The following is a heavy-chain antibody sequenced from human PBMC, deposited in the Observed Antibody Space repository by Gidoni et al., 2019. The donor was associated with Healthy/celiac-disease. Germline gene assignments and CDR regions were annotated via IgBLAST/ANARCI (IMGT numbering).Heavy chain of an antibody. CDR1: GGTCRSYA. CDR2: IIPILGIA. V-gene: IGHV1-69*10. CDR3: ARERTHSIVVVTASHWYFDL. J-gene: IGHJ2*01. Sequence: QVQLVQTGAEVKKPGSSVKVSCKASGGTCRSYAISWVRQAPGQGLEWMGAIIPILGIANYAQKFQGRVTITADKSTSTAYMELSSLRSEDTAVYYCARERTHSIVVVTASHWYFDLWGRGTLVTVSS. D-gene: IGHD2-21*02.